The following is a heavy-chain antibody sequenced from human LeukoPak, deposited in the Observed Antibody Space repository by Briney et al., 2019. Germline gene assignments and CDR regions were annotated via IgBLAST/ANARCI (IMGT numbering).Heavy chain of an antibody. D-gene: IGHD3-3*01. CDR1: GGSVSDYH. J-gene: IGHJ4*02. CDR2: ISQSEGT. V-gene: IGHV4-34*01. Sequence: SETLSLTCAVYGGSVSDYHWNWVRQPPGKGLEWIGEISQSEGTYYNASLKSRVTMSVDTTRNQFSLKLSSVAAADTAVYYCVRGIDSRKLVYWAQGTLVTVSS. CDR3: VRGIDSRKLVY.